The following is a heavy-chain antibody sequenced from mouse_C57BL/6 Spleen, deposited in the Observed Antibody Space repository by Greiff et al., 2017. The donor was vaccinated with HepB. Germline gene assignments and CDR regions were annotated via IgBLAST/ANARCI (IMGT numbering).Heavy chain of an antibody. V-gene: IGHV7-3*01. CDR2: IRNKANGYST. D-gene: IGHD1-1*01. CDR3: ARSASTVAPDAMDY. CDR1: GFTFTDYY. J-gene: IGHJ4*01. Sequence: EVQLVESGGGLVQPGGSLSLSCAASGFTFTDYYMSWVRQPPGKALEWLGFIRNKANGYSTEYSASVKGRFTISRDNSQSILYLQIIALRAEDSATYYCARSASTVAPDAMDYWGQGTSVTVSS.